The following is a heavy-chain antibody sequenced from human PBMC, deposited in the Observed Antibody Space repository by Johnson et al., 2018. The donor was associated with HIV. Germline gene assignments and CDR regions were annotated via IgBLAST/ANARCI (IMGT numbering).Heavy chain of an antibody. V-gene: IGHV3-11*04. CDR1: GFNFRDYY. CDR2: IRSSGRDI. Sequence: QVQLVESGGGLVKPGGSLRLSCAASGFNFRDYYMNWIRQAPGKGLEWLSDIRSSGRDIFYAASVKGRITISRDNGKNSLFLQMNSLTAEDTAVFYWARAPYNWNSGLFDALDMWGQGTMVTVSS. CDR3: ARAPYNWNSGLFDALDM. D-gene: IGHD1-7*01. J-gene: IGHJ3*02.